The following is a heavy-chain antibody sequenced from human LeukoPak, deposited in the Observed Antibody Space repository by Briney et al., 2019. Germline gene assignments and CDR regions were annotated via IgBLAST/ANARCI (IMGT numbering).Heavy chain of an antibody. V-gene: IGHV3-21*01. CDR3: ARTHRDDYGSGSYPQDY. D-gene: IGHD3-10*01. CDR2: ISSSSSYI. Sequence: GGSLRLSCAASVFTFSSYSMNWVRQAPGKGLEWVSSISSSSSYIYYADSVKGRFTISRDNAKNSLYLQMNSLRAEDTAVYYCARTHRDDYGSGSYPQDYWGQGTLVTVSS. J-gene: IGHJ4*02. CDR1: VFTFSSYS.